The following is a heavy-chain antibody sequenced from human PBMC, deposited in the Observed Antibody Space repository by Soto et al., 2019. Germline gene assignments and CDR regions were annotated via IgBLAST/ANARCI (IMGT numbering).Heavy chain of an antibody. CDR3: ARGGVRGVFTRTSDDYGNAV. CDR1: GCSVTSYW. D-gene: IGHD3-10*01. J-gene: IGHJ6*02. V-gene: IGHV5-51*01. CDR2: IYPGDSDT. Sequence: PGESLKISCEGSGCSVTSYWIGWVRQMPGKGLEWMGIIYPGDSDTRYSASFEGQVTISADKSISTAYLQWTTLKPSDPPMYYCARGGVRGVFTRTSDDYGNAVWCQATPVTVSS.